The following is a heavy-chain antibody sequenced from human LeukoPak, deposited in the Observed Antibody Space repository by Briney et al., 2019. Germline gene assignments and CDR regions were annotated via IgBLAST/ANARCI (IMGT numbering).Heavy chain of an antibody. CDR1: GFTFSRYW. CDR3: ARDGGWYKRGLDHYYYYMDV. CDR2: IKEDGSEK. J-gene: IGHJ6*03. D-gene: IGHD6-19*01. Sequence: GGSLRLSCAAAGFTFSRYWMSWVRQATGKGLECVAKIKEDGSEKHYVDSVKGRFTISRDNAKNSLYLQMNSLRAEDTAVYYCARDGGWYKRGLDHYYYYMDVWGKGTTVIVSS. V-gene: IGHV3-7*01.